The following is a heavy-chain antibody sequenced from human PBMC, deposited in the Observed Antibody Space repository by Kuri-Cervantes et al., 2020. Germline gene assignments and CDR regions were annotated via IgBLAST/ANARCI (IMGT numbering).Heavy chain of an antibody. CDR2: IYSGGST. Sequence: ETLSLTCAASGFTVSSNYMSWVRQAPGKGLEWVSVIYSGGSTYYADSVKGRFTISRDNSKNTLYLQMNSLRAEDTAVYYCARDGSRSSGWYTGGYFDYWGQGTLVTVSS. CDR1: GFTVSSNY. D-gene: IGHD6-19*01. J-gene: IGHJ4*02. CDR3: ARDGSRSSGWYTGGYFDY. V-gene: IGHV3-66*01.